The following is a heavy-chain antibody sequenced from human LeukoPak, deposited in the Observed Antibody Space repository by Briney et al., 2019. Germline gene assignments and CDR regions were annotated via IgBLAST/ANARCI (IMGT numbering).Heavy chain of an antibody. V-gene: IGHV3-15*01. CDR2: IKSKTDGGTT. CDR3: TTGLAARPPFY. CDR1: GFTFSNAW. D-gene: IGHD6-6*01. Sequence: GGSLRLSCAASGFTFSNAWMSWVRQAPGQGLEWVGRIKSKTDGGTTDYAAPVKGRFTISRDDSKNTLYLQMNSLKTEDTAVYYCTTGLAARPPFYWGQGTLVTVSS. J-gene: IGHJ4*02.